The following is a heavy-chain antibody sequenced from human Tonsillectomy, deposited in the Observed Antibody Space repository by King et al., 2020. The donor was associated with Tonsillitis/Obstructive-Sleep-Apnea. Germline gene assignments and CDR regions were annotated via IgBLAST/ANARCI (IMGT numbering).Heavy chain of an antibody. J-gene: IGHJ4*02. V-gene: IGHV4-39*01. CDR2: ISYSGST. CDR3: AVGGYSGD. Sequence: QLQESGPGLVKPSETLSLTCTVSGGSITSSGHYWNWIRQPPGKGLEWIGSISYSGSTYYNPSLKSRITISADKSKNQFSLKLTSVTAADTAVYYCAVGGYSGDWGQGTLVTVSS. CDR1: GGSITSSGHY. D-gene: IGHD5-12*01.